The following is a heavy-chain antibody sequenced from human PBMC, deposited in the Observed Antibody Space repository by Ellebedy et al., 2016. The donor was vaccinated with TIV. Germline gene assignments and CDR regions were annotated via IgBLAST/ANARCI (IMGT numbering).Heavy chain of an antibody. J-gene: IGHJ4*02. CDR2: IRSKARSYTT. CDR1: GFTFSDHH. CDR3: ARAPGAGSR. Sequence: GGSLRLXCAASGFTFSDHHMDWVRQAPGKGLEWVGRIRSKARSYTTEYAASVKGRFTISRDDSKSSLYLQMNSLKTEDTAVYYCARAPGAGSRWGRGTLVAVSS. D-gene: IGHD3-10*01. V-gene: IGHV3-72*01.